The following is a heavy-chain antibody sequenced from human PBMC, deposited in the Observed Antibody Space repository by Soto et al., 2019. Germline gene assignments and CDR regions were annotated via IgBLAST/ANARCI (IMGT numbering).Heavy chain of an antibody. V-gene: IGHV1-69*13. CDR2: IIPIFGTA. D-gene: IGHD2-2*03. Sequence: SVKVSCKASGGTFSSYAISWVRQAPGQGLEWMGGIIPIFGTANYAQKFQGRVTITADESTSTAYMELSSLRSEDTAVYYCARKVDIVVVPAALDYYYYGMDVWGQGTTVTVSS. CDR1: GGTFSSYA. J-gene: IGHJ6*02. CDR3: ARKVDIVVVPAALDYYYYGMDV.